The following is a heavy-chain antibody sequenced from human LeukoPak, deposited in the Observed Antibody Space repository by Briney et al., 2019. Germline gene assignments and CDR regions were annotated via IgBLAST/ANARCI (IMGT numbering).Heavy chain of an antibody. CDR2: IYSGGST. Sequence: GGSLRLSCAASGFTVSSNYMSWVRQAPGKGLEWVSVIYSGGSTYYADSVKGRFTISRDNSKNTLYLQMNSLRAEDTAVYYCARVGYYYGSGSYYKGMDVWGKGTTVTISS. CDR3: ARVGYYYGSGSYYKGMDV. D-gene: IGHD3-10*01. V-gene: IGHV3-53*01. J-gene: IGHJ6*04. CDR1: GFTVSSNY.